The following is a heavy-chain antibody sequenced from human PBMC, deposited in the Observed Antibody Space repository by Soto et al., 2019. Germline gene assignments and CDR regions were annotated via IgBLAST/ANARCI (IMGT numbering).Heavy chain of an antibody. Sequence: GGSLRLSCGASGFTFSLYWMHWVRQAPGKGLVWVSRINSDGSGTSYADSVKGRFTISRDNAKNTLYLQMNSLRAGDTAVYYCARDLSGYSGYDFVHGMDVWGQGTTVTVSS. V-gene: IGHV3-74*01. J-gene: IGHJ6*02. CDR2: INSDGSGT. D-gene: IGHD5-12*01. CDR3: ARDLSGYSGYDFVHGMDV. CDR1: GFTFSLYW.